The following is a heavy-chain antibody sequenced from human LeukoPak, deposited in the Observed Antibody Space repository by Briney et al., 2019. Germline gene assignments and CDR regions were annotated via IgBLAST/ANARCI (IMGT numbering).Heavy chain of an antibody. V-gene: IGHV3-64D*09. J-gene: IGHJ4*02. Sequence: GGSLRLSCSASGFTFSAYAMYWVRQAPGKGLEYVSGISSNGGSSFYADSVKGRFTISRDNSKNTLYLQMSSLRLEDTAVYYCVKDRWIDYWGQGVLVTVSS. CDR1: GFTFSAYA. D-gene: IGHD5-24*01. CDR3: VKDRWIDY. CDR2: ISSNGGSS.